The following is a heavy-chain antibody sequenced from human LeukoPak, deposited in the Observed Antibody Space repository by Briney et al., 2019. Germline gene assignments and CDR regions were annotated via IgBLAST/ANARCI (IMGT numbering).Heavy chain of an antibody. Sequence: ASVKVSCKASGYTFTSYGISWVRQAPGQGLEWMGWNSAYNGNTNYAQKLQGRVTMTTDTSTSTAYMELRSLRSDDTAVYYCAYSSSSTLHFDYWGQGTLVTVSS. CDR3: AYSSSSTLHFDY. V-gene: IGHV1-18*01. CDR1: GYTFTSYG. CDR2: NSAYNGNT. D-gene: IGHD6-13*01. J-gene: IGHJ4*02.